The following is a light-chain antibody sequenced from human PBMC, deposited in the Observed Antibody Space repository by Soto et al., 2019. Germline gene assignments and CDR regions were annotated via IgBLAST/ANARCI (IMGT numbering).Light chain of an antibody. CDR3: HSYNDLPLT. J-gene: IGKJ2*01. V-gene: IGKV3-15*01. CDR2: GVS. Sequence: DIVLTQSPATLSVSPGDTVTLSCRASESLFGFLAWYQQKPGQAPRLLMYGVSTRATGIPARFSGGGSATEFSLTICSLQSEDTVFFFCHSYNDLPLTSGLWSRLE. CDR1: ESLFGF.